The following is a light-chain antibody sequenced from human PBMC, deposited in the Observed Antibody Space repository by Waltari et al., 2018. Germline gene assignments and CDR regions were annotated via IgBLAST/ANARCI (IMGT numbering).Light chain of an antibody. CDR3: QQYNHWPGT. J-gene: IGKJ1*01. V-gene: IGKV3-15*01. CDR2: GAS. Sequence: EIVMTQSPATLSVSPGERATASCRASQSVSSNLDWYQQKPGQAPSLLIYGASTRATGIPARFSGSGSGTEFTLTISSMQSAYFSVYYCQQYNHWPGTFGQGTKVEIK. CDR1: QSVSSN.